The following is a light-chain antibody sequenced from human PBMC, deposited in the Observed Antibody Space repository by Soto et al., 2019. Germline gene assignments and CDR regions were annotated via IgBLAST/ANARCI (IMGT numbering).Light chain of an antibody. J-gene: IGKJ5*01. V-gene: IGKV3-11*01. Sequence: EIVLTQSPATLSLSPGERATLSCRASQSVSSSLAWYQQKPGQAPRLLIYGASNGAAGIPARFSGTGSGTDFTLTISSLEPEDFAVYYCQQRSNWPRITFGQGTRLEIK. CDR1: QSVSSS. CDR3: QQRSNWPRIT. CDR2: GAS.